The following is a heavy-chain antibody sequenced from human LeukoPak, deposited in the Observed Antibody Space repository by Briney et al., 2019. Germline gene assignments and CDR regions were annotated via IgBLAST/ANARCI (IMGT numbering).Heavy chain of an antibody. D-gene: IGHD4-17*01. CDR3: VRDRSRTTVTRFDS. V-gene: IGHV3-7*01. J-gene: IGHJ4*02. Sequence: GGSLRLFCVASRHSLSNFWMIWVRQARGKGVEWVAHINEDGSDKNYVDSVKGRFTISRDNAKNSLYLQMNSLRAEDTAVYYCVRDRSRTTVTRFDSWGQGTLVTVSS. CDR1: RHSLSNFW. CDR2: INEDGSDK.